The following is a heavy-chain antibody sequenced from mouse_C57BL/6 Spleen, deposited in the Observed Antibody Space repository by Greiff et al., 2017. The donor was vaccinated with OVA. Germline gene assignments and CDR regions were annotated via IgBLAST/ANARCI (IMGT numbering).Heavy chain of an antibody. Sequence: VQLKQSGPELVKPGASVKIPCKASGYTFTDYNMAWVKQSHGKSLEWIGDINPNNGGTIYNQKFKGKATLTVDKSSSTAYMELRSLTSEDTAVYYCARRGNYGNYSWFAYWGQGTLVTVSA. CDR2: INPNNGGT. J-gene: IGHJ3*01. CDR1: GYTFTDYN. D-gene: IGHD2-1*01. V-gene: IGHV1-18*01. CDR3: ARRGNYGNYSWFAY.